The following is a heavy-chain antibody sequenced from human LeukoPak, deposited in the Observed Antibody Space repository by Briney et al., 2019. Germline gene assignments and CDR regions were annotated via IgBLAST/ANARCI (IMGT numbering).Heavy chain of an antibody. CDR2: INPNTGVT. J-gene: IGHJ4*02. V-gene: IGHV1-2*02. Sequence: ASVKVSGKASGYIFTGYYIHWVRQAPGQGLEWMGWINPNTGVTDYAQNFQARVTMTSDTSISTAYMELSRLTSDDTAVYYCAKVIGRWLDLFDSWGQGTLVSVSS. CDR3: AKVIGRWLDLFDS. CDR1: GYIFTGYY. D-gene: IGHD5-12*01.